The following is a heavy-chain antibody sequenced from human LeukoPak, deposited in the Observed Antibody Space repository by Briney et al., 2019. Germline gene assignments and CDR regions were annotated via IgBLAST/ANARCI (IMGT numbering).Heavy chain of an antibody. Sequence: PGGSLRLSCAASGFTFSSYGMSWVRQAPGKGLEWVSAISGSGGSTYYADSVKGRFTISRDNSKNTLYLQMNSLRAEDTAVYYCEKSAIVGATYRGNYWGQGTLVTVSS. J-gene: IGHJ4*02. CDR1: GFTFSSYG. CDR2: ISGSGGST. D-gene: IGHD1-26*01. CDR3: EKSAIVGATYRGNY. V-gene: IGHV3-23*01.